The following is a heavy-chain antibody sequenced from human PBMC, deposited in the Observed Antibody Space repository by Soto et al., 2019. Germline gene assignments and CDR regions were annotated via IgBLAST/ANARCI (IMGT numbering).Heavy chain of an antibody. V-gene: IGHV4-34*01. CDR1: GGSFSGYY. Sequence: LSLTCAVYGGSFSGYYWSWIRQPPGKGLEWIGEINHSGSTNYNPSLKSRVTISVDTSRNQFSLKLSSVTAADTAVYYCARGRRSSSWGANWFDPWGRGTLVTVSS. CDR2: INHSGST. J-gene: IGHJ5*02. D-gene: IGHD6-13*01. CDR3: ARGRRSSSWGANWFDP.